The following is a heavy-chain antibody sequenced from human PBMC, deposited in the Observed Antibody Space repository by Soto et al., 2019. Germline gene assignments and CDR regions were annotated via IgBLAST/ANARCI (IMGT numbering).Heavy chain of an antibody. D-gene: IGHD6-13*01. Sequence: QVQLVQSGAEVKKPGASVKVSCKASGYTFTSYGISWVRQAPGQGLEWMGWISAYNGNTNYAQKLPGRVTMTTDTSTSTAYMELRSLRSDDTAVYYCASDTRLAAAGWGVGYWGQGTLVTVSS. CDR3: ASDTRLAAAGWGVGY. J-gene: IGHJ4*02. CDR2: ISAYNGNT. V-gene: IGHV1-18*01. CDR1: GYTFTSYG.